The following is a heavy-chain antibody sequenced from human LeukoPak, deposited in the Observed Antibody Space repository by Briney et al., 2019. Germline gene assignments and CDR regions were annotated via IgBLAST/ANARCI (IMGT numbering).Heavy chain of an antibody. J-gene: IGHJ4*02. D-gene: IGHD3-10*01. CDR1: GYTFGDYG. CDR3: ARDFALLWLGDKPFDY. CDR2: ISALNGNT. V-gene: IGHV1-18*01. Sequence: ASVKVSCKASGYTFGDYGFSLVRQAPGQGLEWMGWISALNGNTYYVQKFKGRVTMTTDSSTNTAYMELRSLRSDDTDVYFCARDFALLWLGDKPFDYWGQGTLVTVSS.